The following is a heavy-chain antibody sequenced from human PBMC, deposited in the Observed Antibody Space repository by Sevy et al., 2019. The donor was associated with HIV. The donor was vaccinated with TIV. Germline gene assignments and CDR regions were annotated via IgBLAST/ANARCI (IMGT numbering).Heavy chain of an antibody. CDR3: ARGAAAGTFDY. Sequence: GGSLRLSCAASGFTFSSYGMHWVRQAPGKGLVWVSCVNIDGSSTSYADSVKGRFTISRDNAKNTLYLQMNSLRAEDTAVYYCARGAAAGTFDYWGQGTLVTVFS. CDR2: VNIDGSST. D-gene: IGHD6-13*01. CDR1: GFTFSSYG. V-gene: IGHV3-74*01. J-gene: IGHJ4*02.